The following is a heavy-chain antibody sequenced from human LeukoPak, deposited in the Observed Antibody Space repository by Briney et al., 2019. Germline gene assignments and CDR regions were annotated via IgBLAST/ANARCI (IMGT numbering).Heavy chain of an antibody. CDR2: FDPEDGET. V-gene: IGHV1-24*01. Sequence: ASVKVSCKVSGYTLTELSMHWVRQAPGKGLEWMGGFDPEDGETIYAQKFQGRVTMTEDTSTDTAYMELSSLRSEDTAVYYCVLSYYYDSSGYYLSFDYWGQGTLVTVSS. D-gene: IGHD3-22*01. J-gene: IGHJ4*02. CDR3: VLSYYYDSSGYYLSFDY. CDR1: GYTLTELS.